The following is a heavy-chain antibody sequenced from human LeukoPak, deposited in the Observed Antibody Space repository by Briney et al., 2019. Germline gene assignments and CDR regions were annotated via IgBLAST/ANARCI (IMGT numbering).Heavy chain of an antibody. CDR3: AKDWVISLCYYDSSGDY. CDR1: GFTFSSYA. J-gene: IGHJ4*02. V-gene: IGHV3-23*01. D-gene: IGHD3-22*01. CDR2: ISGSGGST. Sequence: PGGSLRLSCAASGFTFSSYAMSWVRQAPGKGLEWVSAISGSGGSTYYADSVKGRFTISRDNSKNTLYLQMNSLRAGDTAVYYCAKDWVISLCYYDSSGDYWGQGTLVTVSS.